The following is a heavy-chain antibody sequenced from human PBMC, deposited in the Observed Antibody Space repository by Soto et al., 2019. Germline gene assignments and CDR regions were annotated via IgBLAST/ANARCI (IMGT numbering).Heavy chain of an antibody. CDR2: VSPYNGDT. D-gene: IGHD2-2*01. J-gene: IGHJ6*02. CDR1: GYTFTTYG. Sequence: QGLLVQSGAEVKKPGASVKVSCKASGYTFTTYGINWVRQAPGQGLEWMGWVSPYNGDTTYAQNFQGRVTMTTDTSTRTAYMELRSLRSDDTAVYYCAREVGHMDVWGQGTTVTVS. V-gene: IGHV1-18*04. CDR3: AREVGHMDV.